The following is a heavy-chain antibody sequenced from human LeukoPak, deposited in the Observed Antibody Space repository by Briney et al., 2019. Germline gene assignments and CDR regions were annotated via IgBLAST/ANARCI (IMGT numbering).Heavy chain of an antibody. D-gene: IGHD4-17*01. Sequence: GGSLRLSCAASGFTFSSYAMSWVRQAPGKGLEWVSAISGSGGSTYYADSVEGRFTISRDNTKNTLYLQMNSLRAEDTAVYYCAKGGYGEESYNWGQGTLVTVSS. CDR1: GFTFSSYA. J-gene: IGHJ4*02. CDR3: AKGGYGEESYN. V-gene: IGHV3-23*01. CDR2: ISGSGGST.